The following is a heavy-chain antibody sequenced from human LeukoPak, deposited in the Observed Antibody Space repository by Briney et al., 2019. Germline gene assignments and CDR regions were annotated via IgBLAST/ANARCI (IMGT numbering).Heavy chain of an antibody. CDR1: GFTFSSYA. Sequence: GGSLRLSCAASGFTFSSYAMSWVRQAPGKGLEWVSAISGSGGSTYYADSVKGRFTISRDNSKNTLYLQMNSLRAKDTAVYYCASHPVRFLEWTPNYWGQGTLVTVSS. J-gene: IGHJ4*02. V-gene: IGHV3-23*01. CDR3: ASHPVRFLEWTPNY. D-gene: IGHD3-3*01. CDR2: ISGSGGST.